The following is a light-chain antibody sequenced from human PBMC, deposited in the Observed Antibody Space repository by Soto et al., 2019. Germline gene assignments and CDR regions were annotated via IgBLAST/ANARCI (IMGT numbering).Light chain of an antibody. J-gene: IGKJ1*01. V-gene: IGKV1-39*01. CDR3: QQYYTYQGT. CDR1: ETITRY. CDR2: GAS. Sequence: DIQMTQSPSSLSASVGETVIISCRASETITRYLNWYQSKPGKAPRLLISGASSLQSGVPSRFSGSYSGTALTLTTSTLQPEDFATYYSQQYYTYQGTFGQGAKVDIX.